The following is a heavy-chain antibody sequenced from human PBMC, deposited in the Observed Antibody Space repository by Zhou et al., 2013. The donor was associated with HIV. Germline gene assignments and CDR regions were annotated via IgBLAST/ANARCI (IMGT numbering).Heavy chain of an antibody. Sequence: QVQLVQSGAEVKKPGSSVKVSCKASGGTFSSNAISWVRQAPGQGLEWMGGIIPIFGTPNYAQKFQGRVTITADESTSTAYMELSSLRSEDTAVYYCARDPSPYYGDLPFYWYFDLWAVAPWSLSPQ. V-gene: IGHV1-69*12. CDR3: ARDPSPYYGDLPFYWYFDL. CDR2: IIPIFGTP. CDR1: GGTFSSNA. D-gene: IGHD4-17*01. J-gene: IGHJ2*01.